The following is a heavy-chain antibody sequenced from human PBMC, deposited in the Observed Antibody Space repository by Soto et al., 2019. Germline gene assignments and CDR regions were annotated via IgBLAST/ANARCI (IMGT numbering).Heavy chain of an antibody. CDR1: GFTFSGSA. D-gene: IGHD2-15*01. Sequence: GGSLRLSCAASGFTFSGSAMHWVRQASGKGLEWVGRIRSKANSYATAYAASVKGRFTISREDSKNTAYLQMNSLKTEDTAVYYCTRYMVDFYYYYGMDVWGQGTTVTVSS. CDR3: TRYMVDFYYYYGMDV. V-gene: IGHV3-73*01. CDR2: IRSKANSYAT. J-gene: IGHJ6*02.